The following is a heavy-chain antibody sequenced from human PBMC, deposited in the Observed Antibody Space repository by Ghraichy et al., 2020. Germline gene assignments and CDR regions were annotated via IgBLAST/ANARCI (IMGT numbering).Heavy chain of an antibody. D-gene: IGHD6-13*01. J-gene: IGHJ3*02. V-gene: IGHV4-39*01. CDR3: ARLKDSSSWYVRDAFDI. Sequence: SETLSLTCTVSGGSISSSSYYWGWIRQPPGKGLEWIGSIYYSGSTYYNPSLKSRVTISVDTSKNQFSLKLSSVTAADTAVYYCARLKDSSSWYVRDAFDIWGQGTMVTVSS. CDR1: GGSISSSSYY. CDR2: IYYSGST.